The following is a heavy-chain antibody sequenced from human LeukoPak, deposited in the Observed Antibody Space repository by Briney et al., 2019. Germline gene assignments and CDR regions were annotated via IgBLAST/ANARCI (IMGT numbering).Heavy chain of an antibody. D-gene: IGHD5-12*01. V-gene: IGHV4-59*12. CDR1: GGSISSYY. CDR3: ARGQWGRSNKYIVATLYFDY. CDR2: IYYSGST. J-gene: IGHJ4*02. Sequence: SETLSLTCTVSGGSISSYYWSWIRQPPGKGLEWIGYIYYSGSTNYNPSLKRRVTISVDTSKNQFSLKLSSVTAADTAVYYCARGQWGRSNKYIVATLYFDYWGQGTLVTVSS.